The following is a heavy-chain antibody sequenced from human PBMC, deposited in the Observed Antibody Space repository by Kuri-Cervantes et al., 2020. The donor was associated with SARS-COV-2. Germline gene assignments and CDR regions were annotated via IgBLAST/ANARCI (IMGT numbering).Heavy chain of an antibody. J-gene: IGHJ6*02. CDR1: GFTFSSYA. Sequence: GGSLRLSCAASGFTFSSYAVHWVRQAPGKGLEWVAVISYDGSNKYYADSVKGRFTISRDNSKNTLYLQMNSLRAEDTAIYYCARDSDSGGAYYYYGMDVWGQGTTVTVSS. CDR3: ARDSDSGGAYYYYGMDV. D-gene: IGHD6-19*01. CDR2: ISYDGSNK. V-gene: IGHV3-30-3*01.